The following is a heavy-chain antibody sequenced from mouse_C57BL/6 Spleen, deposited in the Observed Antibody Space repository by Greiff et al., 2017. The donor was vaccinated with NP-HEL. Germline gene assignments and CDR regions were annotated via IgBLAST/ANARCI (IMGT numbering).Heavy chain of an antibody. CDR2: INPNNGGT. V-gene: IGHV1-26*01. D-gene: IGHD1-1*01. Sequence: VQLQQSGPELVKPGASVKISCKASGYTFTDYYMNWVKQSHGKSLEWIGDINPNNGGTSYNQKFKGKATLTVDKSSSTAYMELRSLTSEDSAVYYCARNYDGSRGGYWGQGTTLTVSS. CDR3: ARNYDGSRGGY. CDR1: GYTFTDYY. J-gene: IGHJ2*01.